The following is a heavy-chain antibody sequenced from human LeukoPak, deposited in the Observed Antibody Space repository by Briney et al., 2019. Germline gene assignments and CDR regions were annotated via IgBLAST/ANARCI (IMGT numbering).Heavy chain of an antibody. Sequence: WETLSLTCTVSGGSISSYYWSWIRQPPGKGLEWIGYIYYSGSTNYNPSLKSRVTISVDTSKNQFSLKLSSVTAADTAVYYCARVYYYYDSSGYALYFDYWGQGTLVTVSS. J-gene: IGHJ4*02. V-gene: IGHV4-59*01. D-gene: IGHD3-22*01. CDR1: GGSISSYY. CDR3: ARVYYYYDSSGYALYFDY. CDR2: IYYSGST.